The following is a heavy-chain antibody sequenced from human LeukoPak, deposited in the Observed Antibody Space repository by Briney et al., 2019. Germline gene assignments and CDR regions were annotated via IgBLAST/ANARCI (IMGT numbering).Heavy chain of an antibody. V-gene: IGHV3-7*01. CDR2: IKGDGSER. J-gene: IGHJ4*02. CDR1: GFSFSDCW. CDR3: ARGRGFIIDY. D-gene: IGHD5-12*01. Sequence: GGSLRLSCVVSGFSFSDCWMSWVRQAPGKGLEWVAIIKGDGSERYDVGSVRVRFTISRDNVKNSLYLQMNSLRAEDTAVYYCARGRGFIIDYWGQGTLVSVSS.